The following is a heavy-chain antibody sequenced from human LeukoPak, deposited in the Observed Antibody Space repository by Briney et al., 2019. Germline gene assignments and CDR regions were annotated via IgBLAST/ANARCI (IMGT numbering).Heavy chain of an antibody. D-gene: IGHD6-19*01. Sequence: PGRSLRLSCAASGFIFSSYGMHWVRQAPGKGLEWVAVISHDGSNKYYADSGKGRFTISRDNSKNTLYLQMNSLRAEDTAMYYCAKGALLGITVAVLGYWGQGTLVTVSS. CDR1: GFIFSSYG. CDR2: ISHDGSNK. CDR3: AKGALLGITVAVLGY. J-gene: IGHJ4*02. V-gene: IGHV3-30*18.